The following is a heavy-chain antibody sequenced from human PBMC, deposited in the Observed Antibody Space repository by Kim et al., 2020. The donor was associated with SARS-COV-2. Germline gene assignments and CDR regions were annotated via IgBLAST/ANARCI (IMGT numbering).Heavy chain of an antibody. CDR1: GDSVSSNSAA. D-gene: IGHD6-13*01. V-gene: IGHV6-1*01. CDR3: ARALNAAAGGGMDV. CDR2: TYYRSKWYN. Sequence: SQTLSLTCAISGDSVSSNSAAWNWMRQSPSRGLEWLGRTYYRSKWYNDYAVSVKSRITINPDTSKNQFSLQLNSVTPEDTAVYYCARALNAAAGGGMDVWGQGTTVTVSS. J-gene: IGHJ6*02.